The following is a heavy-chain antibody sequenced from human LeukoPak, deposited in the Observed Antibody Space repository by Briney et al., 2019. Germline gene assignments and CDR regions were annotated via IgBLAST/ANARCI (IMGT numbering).Heavy chain of an antibody. CDR2: ISGSGGST. Sequence: PGGSLRLSCAASGFTFSSYAMSWVRQAPGKGLEWVSAISGSGGSTYYADSVKGRFTISRDNSKNTLYLQMNSLRAEDTAVYYCASGHYDILTGYYTPAGYWGQGTLVTVSS. CDR1: GFTFSSYA. J-gene: IGHJ4*02. CDR3: ASGHYDILTGYYTPAGY. V-gene: IGHV3-23*01. D-gene: IGHD3-9*01.